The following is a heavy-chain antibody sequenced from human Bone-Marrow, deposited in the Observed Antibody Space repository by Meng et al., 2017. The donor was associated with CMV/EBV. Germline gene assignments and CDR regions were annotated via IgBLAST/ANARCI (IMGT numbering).Heavy chain of an antibody. CDR1: GYTLTKYG. D-gene: IGHD1/OR15-1a*01. V-gene: IGHV1-18*01. Sequence: ASVKVSCKASGYTLTKYGVTWVRQAPGQGLEWMGWISAYNGNTNYSQKLQGRVTITTDTSTSTVYVELRSLRSEDTAVYYCVTHEDRNKLDYWGQGTLVTVAS. J-gene: IGHJ4*02. CDR2: ISAYNGNT. CDR3: VTHEDRNKLDY.